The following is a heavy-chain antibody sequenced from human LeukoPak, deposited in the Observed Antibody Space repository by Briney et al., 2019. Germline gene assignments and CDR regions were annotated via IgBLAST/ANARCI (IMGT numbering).Heavy chain of an antibody. V-gene: IGHV3-23*01. CDR1: GFTFSIYA. CDR2: ISGSGGST. D-gene: IGHD6-13*01. J-gene: IGHJ4*02. Sequence: GGSLRLSCAASGFTFSIYAMSWVRQAPGKGLEWVSAISGSGGSTYYADSVKGRFTISRDNSKNTLYLQMNSLRAEDTAVYYCAKREAIWYGIDYWGQGTLVTVSS. CDR3: AKREAIWYGIDY.